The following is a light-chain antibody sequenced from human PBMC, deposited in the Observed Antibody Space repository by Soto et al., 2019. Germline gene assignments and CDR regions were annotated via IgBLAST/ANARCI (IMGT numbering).Light chain of an antibody. J-gene: IGKJ1*01. CDR3: QQYGSSPRR. CDR2: GAS. V-gene: IGKV3-20*01. Sequence: EIVLTQSPGIMSLSSGERATLSCRASQTITGSYLAWYQQQPGQAPSLLIYGASVRATGITDRFSGSGSGTDFTITISREEPEDFAVNYGQQYGSSPRRFGQGTKVEIK. CDR1: QTITGSY.